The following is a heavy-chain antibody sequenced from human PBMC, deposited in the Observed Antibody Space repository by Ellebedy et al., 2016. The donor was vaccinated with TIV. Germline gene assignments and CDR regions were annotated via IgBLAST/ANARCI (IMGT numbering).Heavy chain of an antibody. D-gene: IGHD6-19*01. CDR2: IWYDGSNK. J-gene: IGHJ6*02. Sequence: GESLKISXAASGFTFSSYGMHWVRQAPGKGLEWVAVIWYDGSNKYYADSVKGRFTISRDNSKNTLYLQMNSLRAEDTAVYYCARVGASSGWYMEKGDYYYGMDVWGQGTTVTVSS. V-gene: IGHV3-33*01. CDR1: GFTFSSYG. CDR3: ARVGASSGWYMEKGDYYYGMDV.